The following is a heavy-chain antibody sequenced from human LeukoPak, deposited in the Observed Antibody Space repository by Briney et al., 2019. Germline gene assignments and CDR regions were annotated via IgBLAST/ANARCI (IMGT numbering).Heavy chain of an antibody. Sequence: LETLSLTCTVSGGSISSYYWSWIRQPPGKGLEWIGYIYYSGSTNYNPSLRSRVTISVDTSKNQFSLKLTSVTAADTAVYYCARLRRGFDISGYYAFDILGPRDNGHRLF. J-gene: IGHJ3*02. D-gene: IGHD3-22*01. CDR2: IYYSGST. CDR3: ARLRRGFDISGYYAFDI. CDR1: GGSISSYY. V-gene: IGHV4-59*01.